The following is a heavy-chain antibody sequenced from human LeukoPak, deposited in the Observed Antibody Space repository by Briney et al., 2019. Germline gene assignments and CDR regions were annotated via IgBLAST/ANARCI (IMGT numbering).Heavy chain of an antibody. V-gene: IGHV1-2*02. Sequence: ASVKVSCKASGYTFTGYYMHWVRQAPGQGLEWMGWINPNSGGSNHAQRFQGRVTMTRDTSISTAYMELTSLTSDDTAVYYCARGYGSSWFDYWGQGALVTVSS. D-gene: IGHD6-13*01. CDR2: INPNSGGS. CDR1: GYTFTGYY. J-gene: IGHJ5*01. CDR3: ARGYGSSWFDY.